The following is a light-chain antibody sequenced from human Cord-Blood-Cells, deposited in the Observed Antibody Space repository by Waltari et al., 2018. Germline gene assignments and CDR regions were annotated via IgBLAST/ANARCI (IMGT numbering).Light chain of an antibody. CDR2: DVS. CDR1: SNDLGGSNF. CDR3: SSYTSSSTPYV. V-gene: IGLV2-14*01. J-gene: IGLJ1*01. Sequence: QSALTHPPSASGSPGHSLTIPCPGTSNDLGGSNFVSFYQQQPGKAPKLMIYDVSTRPSGVSNRFSGSKSGNTASLTISGLQAEDEADYYCSSYTSSSTPYVFGTGTKVTVL.